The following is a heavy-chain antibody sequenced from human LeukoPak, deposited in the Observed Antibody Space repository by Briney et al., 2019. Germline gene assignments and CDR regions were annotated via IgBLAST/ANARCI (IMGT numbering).Heavy chain of an antibody. D-gene: IGHD3-22*01. CDR2: IYYSGST. V-gene: IGHV4-59*01. J-gene: IGHJ4*02. Sequence: MSSETLSLTCTVSGGSISSYYWSWIRQPPGKGLEWIGYIYYSGSTNYNPSLKSRVTISVDTSKNQFSLKLSSVTAADTAVYYCARDGDSSGYFTYFDYWAREPWSPSPQ. CDR1: GGSISSYY. CDR3: ARDGDSSGYFTYFDY.